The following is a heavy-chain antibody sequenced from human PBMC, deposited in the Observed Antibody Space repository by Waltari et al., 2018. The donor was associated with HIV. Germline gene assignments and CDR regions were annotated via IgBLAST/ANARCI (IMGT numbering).Heavy chain of an antibody. Sequence: QLQLQESGPGLVKPSETLSLTCTVSGGSIRSSSYYWGWIRQAPVKGLEWIGSIYYSGRTYDNPSLKSRVTMSVDTSKNHFSLKLNSVTAADTAVYYCARLLYDSGGYYYFDYWGQGTLVTVSS. CDR2: IYYSGRT. J-gene: IGHJ4*02. V-gene: IGHV4-39*02. D-gene: IGHD3-22*01. CDR3: ARLLYDSGGYYYFDY. CDR1: GGSIRSSSYY.